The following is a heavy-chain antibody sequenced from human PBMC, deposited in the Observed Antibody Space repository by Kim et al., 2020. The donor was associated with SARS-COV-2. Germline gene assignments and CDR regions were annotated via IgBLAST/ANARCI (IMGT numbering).Heavy chain of an antibody. Sequence: SVKGRFTISRDDSKNTAYLQMNSLKTEDTAVYYCTSGVAAAGKSHWYFDLWGRGTLVTVSS. J-gene: IGHJ2*01. D-gene: IGHD6-13*01. CDR3: TSGVAAAGKSHWYFDL. V-gene: IGHV3-73*01.